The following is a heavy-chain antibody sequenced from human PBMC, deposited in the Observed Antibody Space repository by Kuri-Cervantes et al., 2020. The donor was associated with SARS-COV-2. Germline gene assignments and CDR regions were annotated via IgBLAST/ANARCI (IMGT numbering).Heavy chain of an antibody. J-gene: IGHJ4*02. V-gene: IGHV4-59*12. Sequence: SETLSLTCTVSGASISTYYWSWIRQPPGKGLEWIGYIYYSGSTNYNPSLKSRVTISVDTSKNQFSLKLSSVTAADTAVYYCARDPDYGDQDYWGQGTLVTVSS. D-gene: IGHD4-17*01. CDR3: ARDPDYGDQDY. CDR1: GASISTYY. CDR2: IYYSGST.